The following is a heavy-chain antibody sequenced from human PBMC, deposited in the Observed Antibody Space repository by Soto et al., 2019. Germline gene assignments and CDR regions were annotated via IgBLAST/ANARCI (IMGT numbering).Heavy chain of an antibody. CDR2: ISGSGGST. D-gene: IGHD3-10*01. CDR3: AKSAPPDFGELDRGGTYYSYYGMDV. Sequence: EVQLLESGGGLVQPGGYLRLSCAASGFTFSSYAMSWARQAPGKGLEWVSAISGSGGSTYYADSVKGRFTISRDNSKNTLYLQMNSLRAEDTAVNYCAKSAPPDFGELDRGGTYYSYYGMDVLGQGPTVT. V-gene: IGHV3-23*01. J-gene: IGHJ6*02. CDR1: GFTFSSYA.